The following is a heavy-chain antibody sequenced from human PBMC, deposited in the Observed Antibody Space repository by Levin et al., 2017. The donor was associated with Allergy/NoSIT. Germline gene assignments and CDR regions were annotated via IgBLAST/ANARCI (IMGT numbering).Heavy chain of an antibody. CDR3: ASGLSAAAGTFQH. V-gene: IGHV1-69*13. D-gene: IGHD6-13*01. Sequence: ASVKVSCKASGGTFSSYAISWVRQAPGQGLEWMGGIIPIFGTANYAQKFQGRVTITADESTSTAYMELSSLRSEDTAVYYCASGLSAAAGTFQHWGQGTLVTVSS. CDR1: GGTFSSYA. J-gene: IGHJ1*01. CDR2: IIPIFGTA.